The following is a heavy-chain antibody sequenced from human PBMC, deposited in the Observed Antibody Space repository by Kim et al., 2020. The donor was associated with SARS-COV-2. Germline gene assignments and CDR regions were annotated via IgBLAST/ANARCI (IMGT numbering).Heavy chain of an antibody. V-gene: IGHV3-21*01. J-gene: IGHJ6*02. Sequence: DSVKGRFTISTDNAKTSLYLQMNSLRAEDTAVYYCVRAWNDLYYYYGMDVWGQGTTVTVSS. D-gene: IGHD1-1*01. CDR3: VRAWNDLYYYYGMDV.